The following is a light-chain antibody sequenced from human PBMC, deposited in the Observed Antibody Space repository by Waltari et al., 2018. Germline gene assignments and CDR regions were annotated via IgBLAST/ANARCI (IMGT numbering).Light chain of an antibody. CDR1: QSIRSY. J-gene: IGKJ3*01. Sequence: DIQMTQSPSSLSASVGERVTITCRASQSIRSYLNWYQQKPGKSPKLLIYAASSLQSGVPSRFSGSGSGTDFTLTISSLQPEDFATYYCQPSYSTPRITFGPGTKVDIK. CDR3: QPSYSTPRIT. CDR2: AAS. V-gene: IGKV1-39*01.